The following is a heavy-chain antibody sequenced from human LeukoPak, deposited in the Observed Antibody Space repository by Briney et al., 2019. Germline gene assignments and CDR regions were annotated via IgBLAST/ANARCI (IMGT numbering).Heavy chain of an antibody. Sequence: QPGGSLRLSCAASGFTFSSYGMHWVRQAPGKGLEWVAFIRHDGIKKYYADSVRGRFTVSRDNPKNTLYLQMNSLRDEDTAVYSCAKDYTYSGYGGNWFDPWGQGTLVTVSS. D-gene: IGHD5-12*01. CDR2: IRHDGIKK. V-gene: IGHV3-30*02. J-gene: IGHJ5*02. CDR1: GFTFSSYG. CDR3: AKDYTYSGYGGNWFDP.